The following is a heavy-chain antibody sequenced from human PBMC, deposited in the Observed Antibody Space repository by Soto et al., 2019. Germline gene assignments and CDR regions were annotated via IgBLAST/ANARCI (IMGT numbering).Heavy chain of an antibody. CDR2: IKHKRDGATT. J-gene: IGHJ4*02. V-gene: IGHV3-15*07. CDR3: TADTYSSSAWANDY. CDR1: GFIFSDTW. D-gene: IGHD6-19*01. Sequence: EVQLVESGGGFVKPGGSLRLSCAASGFIFSDTWMNWVRQAPNKGLEWVARIKHKRDGATTHYAAPVKGRFIISRDDSRDTVFLQMDSLKTDDTAVYYCTADTYSSSAWANDYWGQGALVTVSS.